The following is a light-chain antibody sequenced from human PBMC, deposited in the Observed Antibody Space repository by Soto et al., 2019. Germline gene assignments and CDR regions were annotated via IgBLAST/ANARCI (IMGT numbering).Light chain of an antibody. J-gene: IGKJ5*01. CDR3: QQRSNWPRT. Sequence: EIVLTQSPATLSLSPGERATLSFRASQSVSSYLAWYQQKPGQAPRLLIYDASNRATGIPARFSGSGSGTDFTLTSSSLEPEDFAAYYCQQRSNWPRTFGQGTRLEIK. CDR1: QSVSSY. CDR2: DAS. V-gene: IGKV3-11*01.